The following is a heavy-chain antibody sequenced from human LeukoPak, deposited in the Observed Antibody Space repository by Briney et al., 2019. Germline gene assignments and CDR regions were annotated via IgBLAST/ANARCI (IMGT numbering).Heavy chain of an antibody. CDR3: VRVLWFGELLVDY. V-gene: IGHV3-53*01. Sequence: GGSLRLSCAASGFTVSSNYMSWVRQAPGKGLEWVSVIYSGGSTYYADSVKGRFTISRDNSKNTLYLQMNSLRAEDTAVYYCVRVLWFGELLVDYWGQGTLVTVSS. J-gene: IGHJ4*02. D-gene: IGHD3-10*01. CDR1: GFTVSSNY. CDR2: IYSGGST.